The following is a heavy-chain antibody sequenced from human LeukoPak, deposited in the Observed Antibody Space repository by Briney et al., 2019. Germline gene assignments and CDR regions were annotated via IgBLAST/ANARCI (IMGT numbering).Heavy chain of an antibody. Sequence: GGSLRLSCAASGFTVSSNSMSWVRQAPGKGLEWVSVIYSGGNTYYADSVKGRFTISRDNSKNTLYLQMNSLRAEDSALYYCARGIAVAGNLGTFDYWGQGTLVTVSS. D-gene: IGHD6-19*01. J-gene: IGHJ4*02. CDR3: ARGIAVAGNLGTFDY. CDR1: GFTVSSNS. V-gene: IGHV3-66*01. CDR2: IYSGGNT.